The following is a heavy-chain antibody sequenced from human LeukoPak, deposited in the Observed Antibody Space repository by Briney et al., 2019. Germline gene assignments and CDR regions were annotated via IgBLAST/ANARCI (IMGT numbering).Heavy chain of an antibody. V-gene: IGHV3-23*01. J-gene: IGHJ4*02. Sequence: GGSLRLSCAASGFTFSSYAMSWVRQAPGKGLEWVSAISGSGGGTYYADSVKGRFTISRDNSKNTLYLQMNSLRAEDTAVYYCARAHSSSWDFDYWGQGTLVTVSS. CDR3: ARAHSSSWDFDY. CDR1: GFTFSSYA. CDR2: ISGSGGGT. D-gene: IGHD6-13*01.